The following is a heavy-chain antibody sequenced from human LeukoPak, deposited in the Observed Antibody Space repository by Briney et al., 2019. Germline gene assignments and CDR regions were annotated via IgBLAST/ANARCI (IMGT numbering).Heavy chain of an antibody. D-gene: IGHD3-3*02. J-gene: IGHJ3*02. Sequence: GRSLRLSCAASGFTFRSYAMHWVRQAPGKGLEWVAVISYDGSNKYYADSVKGRFTISRDNSKNTLYLQMNSLRAEDTAVYYCAKCPVLGAFDIWGQGTMVTVSS. CDR2: ISYDGSNK. CDR3: AKCPVLGAFDI. CDR1: GFTFRSYA. V-gene: IGHV3-30-3*02.